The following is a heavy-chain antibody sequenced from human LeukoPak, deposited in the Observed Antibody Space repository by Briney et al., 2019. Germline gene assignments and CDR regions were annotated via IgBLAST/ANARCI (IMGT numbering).Heavy chain of an antibody. CDR2: ISYDGSNK. CDR3: AKGDDYGDLFDY. Sequence: VQPGRSLRLSCAASGFTFSSYGMHWVLQAPGKGLEWVAVISYDGSNKYYADSVKGRFTISRDNSKNTLYLQMNSLRAEDTAVYYCAKGDDYGDLFDYWGQGTLVTVSS. CDR1: GFTFSSYG. D-gene: IGHD4-17*01. V-gene: IGHV3-30*18. J-gene: IGHJ4*02.